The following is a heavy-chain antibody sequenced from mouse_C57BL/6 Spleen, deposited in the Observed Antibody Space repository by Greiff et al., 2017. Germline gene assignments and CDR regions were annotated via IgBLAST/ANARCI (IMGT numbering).Heavy chain of an antibody. D-gene: IGHD1-1*01. CDR3: YASLDY. V-gene: IGHV1-42*01. Sequence: VQLQQSGPELVKPGASVKISCKASGYSFTGYYMNWVKQSPEKSLEWIGEINPSTGGTTYNQKFKAKATLTVDKSSSTAYMQLKSLTSEDSAVYYCYASLDYWGQGTTLTVSS. J-gene: IGHJ2*01. CDR2: INPSTGGT. CDR1: GYSFTGYY.